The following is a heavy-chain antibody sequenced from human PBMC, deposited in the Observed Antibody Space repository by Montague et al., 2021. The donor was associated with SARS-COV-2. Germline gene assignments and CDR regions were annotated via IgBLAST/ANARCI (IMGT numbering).Heavy chain of an antibody. Sequence: SETLSLTCTVSGGSINNYYLSWIRQPPEKGPEWIAFIHYTGSANYNPSLKSRATISVDPYKNQCSLKLTSVTAADAALYYCARNLAVGTSGFDIWGKGTMVTVSS. J-gene: IGHJ3*02. CDR2: IHYTGSA. CDR1: GGSINNYY. CDR3: ARNLAVGTSGFDI. D-gene: IGHD6-19*01. V-gene: IGHV4-59*08.